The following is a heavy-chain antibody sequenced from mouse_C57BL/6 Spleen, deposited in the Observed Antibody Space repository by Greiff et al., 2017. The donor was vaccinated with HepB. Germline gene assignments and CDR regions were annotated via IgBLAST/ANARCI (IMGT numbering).Heavy chain of an antibody. CDR3: ARSFYYYGSKEGYAMDY. CDR2: ISNGGGST. CDR1: GFTFSDYY. Sequence: EVKLMESGGGLVQPGGSLKLSCAASGFTFSDYYMYWVRQTPEKRLEWVAYISNGGGSTYYPDTVKGRFTISRDNAKNTLYLQMSRLKSEDTAMYYCARSFYYYGSKEGYAMDYWGQGTSVTVSS. V-gene: IGHV5-12*01. D-gene: IGHD1-1*01. J-gene: IGHJ4*01.